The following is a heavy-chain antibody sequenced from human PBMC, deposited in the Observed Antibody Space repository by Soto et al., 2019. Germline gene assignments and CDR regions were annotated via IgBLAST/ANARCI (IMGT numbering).Heavy chain of an antibody. V-gene: IGHV3-7*01. Sequence: DVELVESGGGLVQPGGSLRLSCAASGFTFNNYWMTWVRQAPGKGLEWVANINLDGSEKYYVDSVKGRFTISRDNAKNSLYLQMNSLRAEDTAVYYCARARIDYWGQGILVTVSS. J-gene: IGHJ4*02. CDR2: INLDGSEK. CDR3: ARARIDY. CDR1: GFTFNNYW.